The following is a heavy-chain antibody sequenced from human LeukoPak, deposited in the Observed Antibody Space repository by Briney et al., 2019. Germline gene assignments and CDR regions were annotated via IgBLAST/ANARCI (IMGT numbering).Heavy chain of an antibody. CDR2: IIPILAFT. J-gene: IGHJ6*02. Sequence: SVKISCKASGVSFPHYAISWVRQGPGQGLEWMGRIIPILAFTNYAQNFQDRITITADKSTSSVYMELSRLRSEDTAVYFCAREFIVVDATTHIDVWGQGTTVTVSS. D-gene: IGHD2-15*01. V-gene: IGHV1-69*04. CDR1: GVSFPHYA. CDR3: AREFIVVDATTHIDV.